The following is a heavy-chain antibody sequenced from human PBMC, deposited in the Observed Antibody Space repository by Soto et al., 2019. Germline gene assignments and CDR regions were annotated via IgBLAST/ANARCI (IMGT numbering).Heavy chain of an antibody. CDR3: ARERPDYDFWSGYFHLPDY. CDR1: GGSISSYY. D-gene: IGHD3-3*01. V-gene: IGHV4-4*07. CDR2: IYTSGST. Sequence: QVQLQESGPGLVKPSETLSLTCTVSGGSISSYYWSWIRQPAGKGLEWIGRIYTSGSTNYNPSLKSRDTMSVDTSKNQFSLKLSSVTAADTAVYYCARERPDYDFWSGYFHLPDYWGQGTLVTVSS. J-gene: IGHJ4*02.